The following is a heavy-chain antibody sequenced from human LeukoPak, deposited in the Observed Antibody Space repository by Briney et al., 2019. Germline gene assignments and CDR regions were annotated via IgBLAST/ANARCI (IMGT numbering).Heavy chain of an antibody. CDR2: IIPIFGIA. J-gene: IGHJ4*02. CDR1: GGTFSSYA. Sequence: SVKVSCKASGGTFSSYAISWVRQAPGQGLEWMGRIIPIFGIANYAQKFQGRVTITADKSTSTAYMELSSLRAEDTAVYYCAKVPLSGWYFYDYWGQGTLVTVSS. V-gene: IGHV1-69*04. D-gene: IGHD6-19*01. CDR3: AKVPLSGWYFYDY.